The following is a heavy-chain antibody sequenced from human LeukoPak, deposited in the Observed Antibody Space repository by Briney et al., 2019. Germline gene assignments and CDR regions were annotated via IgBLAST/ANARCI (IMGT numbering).Heavy chain of an antibody. CDR1: GYAFTSYD. J-gene: IGHJ6*02. Sequence: ASVKSSCKASGYAFTSYDMHWGRRAPGQGGEWMGIINPSGGSTSYAQKFQGRVTMTRDTSTSTVYMELSSLRSEDTAVYYCARGRCSGGSCYLYYYGMDVWGQGTTVTVSS. V-gene: IGHV1-46*01. CDR2: INPSGGST. CDR3: ARGRCSGGSCYLYYYGMDV. D-gene: IGHD2-15*01.